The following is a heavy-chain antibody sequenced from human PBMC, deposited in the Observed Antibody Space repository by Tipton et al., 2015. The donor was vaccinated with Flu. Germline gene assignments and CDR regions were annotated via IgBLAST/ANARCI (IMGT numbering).Heavy chain of an antibody. CDR2: ISSSGSS. V-gene: IGHV4-61*01. Sequence: TLSLTCSIADDSVSSTNYYWTWLRQPPGKGLEYVGQISSSGSSNNNPSLKSRVIITQDTSKNQFSLKLTSVTAADTAVYYCARMRARDCTLGVCYLWWFDLWGRGTLVTVSS. D-gene: IGHD2-8*01. CDR3: ARMRARDCTLGVCYLWWFDL. J-gene: IGHJ2*01. CDR1: DDSVSSTNYY.